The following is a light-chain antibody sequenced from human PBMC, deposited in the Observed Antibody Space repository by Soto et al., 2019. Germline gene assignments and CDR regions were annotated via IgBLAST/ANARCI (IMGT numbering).Light chain of an antibody. V-gene: IGLV3-21*02. Sequence: SYELSQAPSVAVAPGQTARITCGGKNIGEKSVHWYRQKPGQAPVLVVHDDTDRPSEIPERFSGSNAGNTATLTISRVEAGDEADYYCQLWDGVTDQVLFGGGTQLTVL. CDR3: QLWDGVTDQVL. CDR1: NIGEKS. J-gene: IGLJ3*02. CDR2: DDT.